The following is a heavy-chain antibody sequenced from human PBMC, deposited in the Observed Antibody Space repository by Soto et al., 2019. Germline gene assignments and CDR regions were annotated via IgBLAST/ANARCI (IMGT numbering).Heavy chain of an antibody. D-gene: IGHD3-22*01. Sequence: EGSLRLSCAASGFTFSSYSMNWVRQAPGKGLEWVSYISSSSSTIYYADSVKGRFTISRDNAKNSLYLQMNSLRDEDTAVYYCARGLYYYDSSGYWGYWGQGTLVTVSS. V-gene: IGHV3-48*02. J-gene: IGHJ4*02. CDR2: ISSSSSTI. CDR1: GFTFSSYS. CDR3: ARGLYYYDSSGYWGY.